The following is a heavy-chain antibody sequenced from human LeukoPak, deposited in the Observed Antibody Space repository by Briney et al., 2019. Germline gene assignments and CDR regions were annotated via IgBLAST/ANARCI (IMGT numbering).Heavy chain of an antibody. CDR1: GFTFSSYA. D-gene: IGHD3-3*01. J-gene: IGHJ4*02. CDR3: AKSEGSPYYDFWSGYYTGVTFYY. Sequence: GGSLRLSCAASGFTFSSYAMSWVRQAPGKGLEWVSAINGSGGSTYYADSVKGRFTISRDNAKNTLYLQMNSLRAEDTAVYYCAKSEGSPYYDFWSGYYTGVTFYYWGQGTLVTVSS. CDR2: INGSGGST. V-gene: IGHV3-23*01.